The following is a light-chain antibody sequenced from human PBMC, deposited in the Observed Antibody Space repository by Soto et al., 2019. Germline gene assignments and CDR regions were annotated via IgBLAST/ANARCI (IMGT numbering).Light chain of an antibody. Sequence: QSALTQPASVSGSPGQSITISCTGTSSDVGGYNYVSWYQQHPGKAPKLMIYDVSNRPSGLSNRFSGSKSGNTASLTISGLQAEDEADYYCSSYTSSSTPVFGGGTKVTVL. CDR3: SSYTSSSTPV. V-gene: IGLV2-14*01. CDR2: DVS. CDR1: SSDVGGYNY. J-gene: IGLJ2*01.